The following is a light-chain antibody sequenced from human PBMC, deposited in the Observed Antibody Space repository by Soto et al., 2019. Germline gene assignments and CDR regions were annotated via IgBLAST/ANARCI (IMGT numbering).Light chain of an antibody. CDR2: EVS. CDR3: MESIQLLYT. V-gene: IGKV2D-29*01. CDR1: QSLLHSDGKTY. J-gene: IGKJ2*01. Sequence: DIVMTQTPPSLSVTPGQPASISCKSSQSLLHSDGKTYLYWYLQTPGQPPQVLIYEVSNRLSGVPDRGSGSRSGRDFTRKMSRVEAEDVGVYYCMESIQLLYTFGQGTKLEIK.